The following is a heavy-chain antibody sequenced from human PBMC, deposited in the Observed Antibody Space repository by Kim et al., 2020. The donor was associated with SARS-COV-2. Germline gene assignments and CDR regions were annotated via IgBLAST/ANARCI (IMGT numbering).Heavy chain of an antibody. J-gene: IGHJ5*01. Sequence: SETLSLACTVSGGSISSSCPCWIWIRQPQGLGLEFIRYICTDTSSYFNPSLRSSLTMSHDTTKSQFSLRLSTATAADTAFYYCTKPRSW. CDR2: ICTDTSS. V-gene: IGHV4-39*01. CDR3: TKPRS. CDR1: GGSISSSCPC.